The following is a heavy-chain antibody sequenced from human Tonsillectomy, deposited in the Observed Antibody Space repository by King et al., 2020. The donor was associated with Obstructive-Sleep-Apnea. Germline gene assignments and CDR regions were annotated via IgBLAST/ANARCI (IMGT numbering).Heavy chain of an antibody. CDR3: AKRGSSADFDY. CDR2: ITYDGSNK. J-gene: IGHJ4*02. V-gene: IGHV3-30*02. CDR1: GFTFSNYG. D-gene: IGHD6-6*01. Sequence: VQLVESGGGVVQPGKSLRLSCAASGFTFSNYGMNWVRQAPGKGLEWVALITYDGSNKYYADSVKGRFIISRDNSKTTLYLQMNTLRPEDTAVYYCAKRGSSADFDYWGQGTLVTVSS.